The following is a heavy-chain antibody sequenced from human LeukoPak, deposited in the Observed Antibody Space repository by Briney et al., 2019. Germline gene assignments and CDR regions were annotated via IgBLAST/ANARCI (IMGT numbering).Heavy chain of an antibody. V-gene: IGHV3-21*04. CDR3: ARDRRGVDYGDYDILTGYHIPHSFDY. J-gene: IGHJ4*02. D-gene: IGHD3-9*01. Sequence: GGSLRLSCAASGFTFSSYTMNWVRQAPGKGLEWVSSITSSSSYIFYADSLKGRFTISRDNAKNSLYLQMNSLRAEDTALYYCARDRRGVDYGDYDILTGYHIPHSFDYWGQGTLVTVSS. CDR1: GFTFSSYT. CDR2: ITSSSSYI.